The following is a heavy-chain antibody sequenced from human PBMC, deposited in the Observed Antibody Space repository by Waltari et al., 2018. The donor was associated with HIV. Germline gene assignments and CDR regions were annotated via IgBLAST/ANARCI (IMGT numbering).Heavy chain of an antibody. V-gene: IGHV3-48*03. J-gene: IGHJ4*02. CDR1: GFTFCPSE. CDR3: ARDGSSYYGLDY. Sequence: VQVVESGGGLVQPGGSLRLSCAASGFTFCPSEMNWVRQAPGKGLEWVSYISSSGSTIYYADSVKGRFTISRDNAKNSLYLQMNSLRAEDTAVYFCARDGSSYYGLDYWGRGTLVTVSS. D-gene: IGHD1-26*01. CDR2: ISSSGSTI.